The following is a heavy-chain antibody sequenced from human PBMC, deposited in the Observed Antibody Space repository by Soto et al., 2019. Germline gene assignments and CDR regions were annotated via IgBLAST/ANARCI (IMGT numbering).Heavy chain of an antibody. D-gene: IGHD5-18*01. J-gene: IGHJ4*02. CDR2: ISAYNGNT. CDR3: ARVSRRGYSYGYGFDY. CDR1: GYTFTSYG. V-gene: IGHV1-18*01. Sequence: GASVKVSCKASGYTFTSYGISWVRQAPGQGLEWMGWISAYNGNTNYAQKLQGRVTMTTDTSTSTAYMELRSLRSDDTAVYYCARVSRRGYSYGYGFDYWGQGTLVTVSS.